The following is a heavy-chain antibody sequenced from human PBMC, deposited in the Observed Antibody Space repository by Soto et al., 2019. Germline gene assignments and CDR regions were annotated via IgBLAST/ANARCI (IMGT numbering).Heavy chain of an antibody. V-gene: IGHV5-10-1*01. CDR3: ARHVNTAMVSDY. J-gene: IGHJ4*02. CDR2: IGPSDSYT. D-gene: IGHD5-18*01. CDR1: GYSFTSYW. Sequence: PGESLKISCKGSGYSFTSYWISWVRQMPGKGLEWMGRIGPSDSYTNYSPSFQGHVTISADKSISTAYLQWSSLKASDTAMYYCARHVNTAMVSDYWGQGTLVTVSS.